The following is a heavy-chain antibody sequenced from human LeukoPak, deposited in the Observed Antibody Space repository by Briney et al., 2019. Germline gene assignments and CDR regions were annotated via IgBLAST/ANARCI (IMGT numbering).Heavy chain of an antibody. CDR1: GYTFTSYY. CDR3: ARAGRVGPSPLDY. V-gene: IGHV1-46*01. J-gene: IGHJ4*02. CDR2: INPSGGST. D-gene: IGHD1-26*01. Sequence: ASVKVSCKASGYTFTSYYMHWVRQAPGQGLEWMGIINPSGGSTSYAQKLQGRVTMTRDTSTTTVYMELSSLRSEDTAVYYCARAGRVGPSPLDYWGQGTLVTVSS.